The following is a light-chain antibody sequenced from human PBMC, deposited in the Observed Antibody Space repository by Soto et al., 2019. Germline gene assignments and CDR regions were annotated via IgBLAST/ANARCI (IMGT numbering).Light chain of an antibody. J-gene: IGLJ2*01. Sequence: ELTQPPSLSVAPGQTARITCGGDNIRSESVHWYQQKPGQAPVLVVYDDRDRPSGVPERFSGSNSGNTATMTISGVEAGDEADYYCQVWPSSSDQCVFGGGTKLTVL. CDR3: QVWPSSSDQCV. CDR2: DDR. CDR1: NIRSES. V-gene: IGLV3-21*02.